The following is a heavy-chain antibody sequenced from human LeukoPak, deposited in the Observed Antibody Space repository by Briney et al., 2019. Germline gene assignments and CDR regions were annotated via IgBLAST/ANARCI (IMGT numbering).Heavy chain of an antibody. Sequence: PGGPLRLSCAASGFTFSNAWMSWVRKAPGKGLEWVGRIKSKTDGGTRDYAAPVKGGFTISRDDSKNTLYLQMNSLKTEDTAVYYCTTFVKFWRDYGDYAGEDYYYYMDVWGKGTTVTVSS. CDR3: TTFVKFWRDYGDYAGEDYYYYMDV. J-gene: IGHJ6*03. CDR1: GFTFSNAW. CDR2: IKSKTDGGTR. D-gene: IGHD4-17*01. V-gene: IGHV3-15*01.